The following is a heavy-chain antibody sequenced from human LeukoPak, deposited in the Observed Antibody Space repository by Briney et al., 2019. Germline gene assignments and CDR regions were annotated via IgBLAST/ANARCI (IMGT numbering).Heavy chain of an antibody. Sequence: TGGSLRLSCAASGFTFSSYSMHWVRQAPGKGLEWVSSISHSSSYIYYADSVKGRFTISRDNAKNSLYLQMNSLRAEDTAVYYCARAYRDAFDIWGQETMVTASS. CDR1: GFTFSSYS. J-gene: IGHJ3*02. CDR2: ISHSSSYI. CDR3: ARAYRDAFDI. V-gene: IGHV3-21*01.